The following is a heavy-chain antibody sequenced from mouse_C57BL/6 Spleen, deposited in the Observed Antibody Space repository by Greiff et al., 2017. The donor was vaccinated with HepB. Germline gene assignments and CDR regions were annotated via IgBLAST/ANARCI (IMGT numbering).Heavy chain of an antibody. Sequence: VQLQQPGAELVKPGASVKLSCKASGYTFTSYWMQWVKQRPGQGLEWIGEIDPSDSYTNYNQKFKGKATLTVDTSSSTAYMQLSSLTSEDSAVYYCARRGLRYWFAYWGQGTLVTVSA. D-gene: IGHD1-1*01. V-gene: IGHV1-50*01. CDR2: IDPSDSYT. CDR3: ARRGLRYWFAY. J-gene: IGHJ3*01. CDR1: GYTFTSYW.